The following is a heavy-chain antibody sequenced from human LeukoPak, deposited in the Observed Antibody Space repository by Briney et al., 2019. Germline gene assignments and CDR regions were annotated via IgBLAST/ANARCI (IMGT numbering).Heavy chain of an antibody. CDR1: GGSISDYY. Sequence: SETLSLTCTVSGGSISDYYCSWIRRPPGKGLEWIGYVYSTGSTNYNPSLKSRVTISVDTPKNQFSLRLRFVTAADTAVYYCARHPYSSNAFDSWGQGTLVTVSS. J-gene: IGHJ4*02. CDR2: VYSTGST. V-gene: IGHV4-59*08. CDR3: ARHPYSSNAFDS. D-gene: IGHD6-13*01.